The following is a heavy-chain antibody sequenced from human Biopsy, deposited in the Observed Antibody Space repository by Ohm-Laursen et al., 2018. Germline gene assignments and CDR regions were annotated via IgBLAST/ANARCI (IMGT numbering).Heavy chain of an antibody. CDR2: IYYTGST. V-gene: IGHV4-59*08. J-gene: IGHJ2*01. D-gene: IGHD1-26*01. Sequence: SETLSLTCIVSGGSISSYYWSWIRQPPGKGLEWIGYIYYTGSTNYNPSLKSRVTISVDTSMNHLSLRPTSVTAADTAVYYCARHAPSYSGSYWRYFDLWGRGTLVTVSS. CDR3: ARHAPSYSGSYWRYFDL. CDR1: GGSISSYY.